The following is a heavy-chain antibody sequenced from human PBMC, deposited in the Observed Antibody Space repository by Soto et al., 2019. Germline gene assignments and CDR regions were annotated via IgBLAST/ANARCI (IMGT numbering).Heavy chain of an antibody. J-gene: IGHJ4*02. CDR2: ISGSDGST. CDR3: ARRSSSWYFDY. V-gene: IGHV3-23*01. D-gene: IGHD6-13*01. Sequence: EVQLLESGGGLVQPGGSLRLSCAASGFTFSSYAMNWVRQAPGKGLEWVSVISGSDGSTYYADSVKGRFNISRDNTKNTLTLQMNSLRAEDTAVSYCARRSSSWYFDYWGQGTLVTVSS. CDR1: GFTFSSYA.